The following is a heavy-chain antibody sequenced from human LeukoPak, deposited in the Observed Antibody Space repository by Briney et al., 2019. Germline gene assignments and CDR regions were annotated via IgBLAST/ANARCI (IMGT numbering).Heavy chain of an antibody. D-gene: IGHD5-18*01. J-gene: IGHJ4*02. CDR1: GFTVTINY. CDR2: IYSGGST. V-gene: IGHV3-53*01. CDR3: AKDFSGYSYGTVVDY. Sequence: GGSLRLSCAASGFTVTINYMSWVRHAPGKGLEWVSVIYSGGSTYYADSVKGRFTISRDNSKNTLYLQMNSLRAEDTAVYYCAKDFSGYSYGTVVDYWGQGTLVTVSS.